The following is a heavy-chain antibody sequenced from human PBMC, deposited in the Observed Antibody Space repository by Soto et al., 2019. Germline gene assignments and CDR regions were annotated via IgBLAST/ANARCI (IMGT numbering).Heavy chain of an antibody. Sequence: EVQLLESGGGLVQPGGSLRLSCAASGFTFSSYAMSWVRQAPGKGLEWVSAISGSGGSTYYADSVKGRFTISRDNSNNTLHLQMNSLRAEDTAVYYCAKDRDVLRYYDWLVSPRLGYWGQGTLVTVSS. CDR1: GFTFSSYA. CDR2: ISGSGGST. CDR3: AKDRDVLRYYDWLVSPRLGY. D-gene: IGHD3-9*01. J-gene: IGHJ4*02. V-gene: IGHV3-23*01.